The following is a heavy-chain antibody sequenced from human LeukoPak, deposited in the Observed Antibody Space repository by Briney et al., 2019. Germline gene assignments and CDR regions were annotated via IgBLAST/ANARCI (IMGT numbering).Heavy chain of an antibody. J-gene: IGHJ6*02. CDR2: INPNSGGT. D-gene: IGHD6-13*01. Sequence: ASVKVSCKASGYTFTGYYMHWVRQAPGQGLEWMGWINPNSGGTNYAQKFQGWVTMTRDTSISTAYMELSRLRSDDTAVYYCARDIAAADSYGMDVWGQGTTVTVSS. CDR1: GYTFTGYY. V-gene: IGHV1-2*04. CDR3: ARDIAAADSYGMDV.